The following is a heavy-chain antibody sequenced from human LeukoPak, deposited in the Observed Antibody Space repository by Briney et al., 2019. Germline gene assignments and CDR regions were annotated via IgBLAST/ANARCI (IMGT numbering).Heavy chain of an antibody. V-gene: IGHV4-31*03. J-gene: IGHJ4*02. Sequence: PSETLSLTCTVSGGSISSGGYYWSWLRQHPGKGLEWIGYIYYSGSTYYNPSLKSRVTISVDTSKNQFSLKLSSVTAADTAVYYCARGNDYDILTGYPGTQFDYWGQGTLVTVSS. CDR3: ARGNDYDILTGYPGTQFDY. D-gene: IGHD3-9*01. CDR2: IYYSGST. CDR1: GGSISSGGYY.